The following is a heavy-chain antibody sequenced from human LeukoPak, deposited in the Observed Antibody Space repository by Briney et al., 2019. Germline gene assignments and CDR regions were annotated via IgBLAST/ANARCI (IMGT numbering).Heavy chain of an antibody. D-gene: IGHD6-13*01. CDR1: GFTFSSYA. Sequence: GGSLRLSCAASGFTFSSYAMSWVRQAPGKGLEWVSAISGSGGSTYYADSVKGRFTISRDNSKNTLYLQMNSLRAEDTAVYYCAKDRGASSSWYWYYYMDVWGKGTTVTVSS. V-gene: IGHV3-23*01. J-gene: IGHJ6*03. CDR3: AKDRGASSSWYWYYYMDV. CDR2: ISGSGGST.